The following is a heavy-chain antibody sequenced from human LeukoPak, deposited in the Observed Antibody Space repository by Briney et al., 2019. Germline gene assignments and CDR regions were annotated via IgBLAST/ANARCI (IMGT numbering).Heavy chain of an antibody. J-gene: IGHJ4*02. CDR1: GFTFRSYS. D-gene: IGHD5-18*01. CDR2: IDPSSTYI. CDR3: AKAGTRGYSYGYVPFFDY. V-gene: IGHV3-21*01. Sequence: GGSLRLSCAASGFTFRSYSMNWVRQAPGKGLEWVSAIDPSSTYIYYADSVKGRFTISRDNAENSLYLQMNSLRAEDTAVYYCAKAGTRGYSYGYVPFFDYWGQGTLVTVSS.